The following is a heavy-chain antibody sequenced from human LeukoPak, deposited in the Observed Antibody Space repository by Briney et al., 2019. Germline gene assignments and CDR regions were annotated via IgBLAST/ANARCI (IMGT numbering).Heavy chain of an antibody. D-gene: IGHD3-22*01. CDR1: GYTFTSYG. CDR3: ARGILSAPYFYDSSGYFLFDY. Sequence: GASVKVSCKASGYTFTSYGISWVRQAPGHALEWMGWISAYNGNTNYAQKLQGRVTMTTDTSTSTAYMALKSLRSDDTAVYYCARGILSAPYFYDSSGYFLFDYWGQGTLVTVSS. J-gene: IGHJ4*02. V-gene: IGHV1-18*01. CDR2: ISAYNGNT.